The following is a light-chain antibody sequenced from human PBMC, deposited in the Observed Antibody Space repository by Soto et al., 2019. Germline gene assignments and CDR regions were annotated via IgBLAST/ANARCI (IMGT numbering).Light chain of an antibody. Sequence: QSVLTQPPSVSRSPGQRVTISCTRSSSNIGAGYDVHWYQQLPGTAPKLLIYGNSNRPSGVPDRFSGSKSGTSASLAITGLQAEDEADYYCQSYDSSLSGSVFSGGTKLTVL. CDR3: QSYDSSLSGSV. V-gene: IGLV1-40*01. J-gene: IGLJ2*01. CDR1: SSNIGAGYD. CDR2: GNS.